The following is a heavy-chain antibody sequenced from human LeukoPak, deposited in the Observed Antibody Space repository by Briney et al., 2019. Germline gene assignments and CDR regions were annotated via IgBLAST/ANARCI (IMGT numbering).Heavy chain of an antibody. D-gene: IGHD2-15*01. V-gene: IGHV3-33*01. CDR1: GFTFSDYG. Sequence: GSFLRLSCAASGFTFSDYGIHWVRQAPGKGLEWVAVIWFDGNNKFYADSVKGRSAISRDNSKNTVYMEMNSLRAEDTAVYYCARANSFRAGYSDAFDLWGQGTMVTVSS. CDR3: ARANSFRAGYSDAFDL. CDR2: IWFDGNNK. J-gene: IGHJ3*01.